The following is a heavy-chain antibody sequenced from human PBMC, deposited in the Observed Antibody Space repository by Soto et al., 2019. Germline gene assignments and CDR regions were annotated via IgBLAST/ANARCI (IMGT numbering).Heavy chain of an antibody. D-gene: IGHD2-15*01. Sequence: GASVKVSCKASGYTFTSYGISWVRHAPGQGLEWMGWISAYNGNTNYAQKLQGRVTMTTDTSTSTAYMELRSLRSDDTAVYYCAARYCSGGSCYHDIYYFDYWGQGTLVTVSS. CDR3: AARYCSGGSCYHDIYYFDY. CDR2: ISAYNGNT. V-gene: IGHV1-18*01. J-gene: IGHJ4*02. CDR1: GYTFTSYG.